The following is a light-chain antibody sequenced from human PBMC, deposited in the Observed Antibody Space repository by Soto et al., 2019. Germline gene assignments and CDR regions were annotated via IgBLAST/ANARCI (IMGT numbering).Light chain of an antibody. CDR3: ETWDSNTRV. CDR1: SGHSSYI. CDR2: LEGSGSY. J-gene: IGLJ3*02. Sequence: QAVVTQSSSASASLGSSVKLTCTLSSGHSSYIIAWHQQQPGKAPRYLMKLEGSGSYNKGSGVRDRFSGSSSGADRYLTIPNLQFEDEADYYCETWDSNTRVFGGGTKLTVL. V-gene: IGLV4-60*02.